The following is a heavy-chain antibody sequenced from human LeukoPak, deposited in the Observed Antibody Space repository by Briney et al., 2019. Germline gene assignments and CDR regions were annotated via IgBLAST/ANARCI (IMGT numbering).Heavy chain of an antibody. CDR3: SKDAQIGVDYSNSLEY. D-gene: IGHD4-11*01. CDR1: GFTFSHFG. Sequence: GRSLRLSCAVSGFTFSHFGMRWVRQAPGKGLEWVAVIWNDGSNEYYADSGNGRFTLSTENSKKTASIQMNCLRGAPPGVSFCSKDAQIGVDYSNSLEYWGQGTLVTVSS. V-gene: IGHV3-33*06. CDR2: IWNDGSNE. J-gene: IGHJ4*02.